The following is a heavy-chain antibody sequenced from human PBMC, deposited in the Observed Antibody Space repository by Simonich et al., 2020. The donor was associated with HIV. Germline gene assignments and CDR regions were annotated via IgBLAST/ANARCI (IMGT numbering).Heavy chain of an antibody. CDR2: INHRGST. V-gene: IGHV4-34*01. CDR3: ARGGYCSGGSCYPLFSRYGMDL. CDR1: GGSFSGYY. Sequence: QVQLQQWGAGLLKPSETLSLTCAVYGGSFSGYYWSWIRQPPGKGREWIGEINHRGSTNSNPPLKSRVTISVDTSKNQFPLKLSSVTAADTAVYYCARGGYCSGGSCYPLFSRYGMDLWGQGTTVTVSS. J-gene: IGHJ6*02. D-gene: IGHD2-15*01.